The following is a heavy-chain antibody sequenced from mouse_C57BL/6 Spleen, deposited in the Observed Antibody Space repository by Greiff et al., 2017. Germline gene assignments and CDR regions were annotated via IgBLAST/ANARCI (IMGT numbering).Heavy chain of an antibody. Sequence: VQLQQSGAELVKPGASVKMSCKASGYTFTSYWITWVKQRPGQGLEWIGDIYPGSGSTNYNEKFKSKATLTVDTSSSTAYMQLSSLTSEDSAVYYCARSGDYYGSRTWFAYWGQGTLVTVSA. CDR3: ARSGDYYGSRTWFAY. CDR1: GYTFTSYW. D-gene: IGHD1-1*01. J-gene: IGHJ3*01. CDR2: IYPGSGST. V-gene: IGHV1-55*01.